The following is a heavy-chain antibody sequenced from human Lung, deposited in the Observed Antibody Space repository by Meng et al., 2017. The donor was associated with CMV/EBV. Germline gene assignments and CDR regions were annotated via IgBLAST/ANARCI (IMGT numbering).Heavy chain of an antibody. D-gene: IGHD2-21*01. J-gene: IGHJ4*02. Sequence: ASVXVSCKASGYTFTDYYLHWVRQAPGQGLEWMAWINVYSGGTNSAQKFQGRVALTRDTSIRTAYMELSSLRSDDTPVYYCARVYCGGDCSLDYWGQGRLVTVSS. CDR3: ARVYCGGDCSLDY. V-gene: IGHV1-2*02. CDR1: GYTFTDYY. CDR2: INVYSGGT.